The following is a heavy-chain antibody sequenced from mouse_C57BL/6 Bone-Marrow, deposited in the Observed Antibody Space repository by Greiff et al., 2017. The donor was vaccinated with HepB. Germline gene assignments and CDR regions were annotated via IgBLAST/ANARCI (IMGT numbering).Heavy chain of an antibody. CDR1: GFNIKNTY. CDR3: ASLYYGYDGAWFAY. Sequence: VQLKESVAELVRPGASVKLSCTASGFNIKNTYMHWVKQRPEQGLEWIGRIDPANGNTKYAPKFQGKATITADTSSNTAYLQLSSLTSEDTAIYYCASLYYGYDGAWFAYWGQGTLVTVSA. J-gene: IGHJ3*01. D-gene: IGHD2-2*01. V-gene: IGHV14-3*01. CDR2: IDPANGNT.